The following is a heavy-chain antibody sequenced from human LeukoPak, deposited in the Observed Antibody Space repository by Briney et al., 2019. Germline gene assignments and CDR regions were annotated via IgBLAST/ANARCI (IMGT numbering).Heavy chain of an antibody. Sequence: SQTPSLTCVISGDIVSSNSAAWNWIRQSPSRGLEWLRRTYYRSKWYNEYAVSVKGRITFNPDTSKNQFSLQLNSVTPEDTAIYYCARDLSMRFDPWGQGTLVTVSS. J-gene: IGHJ5*02. CDR1: GDIVSSNSAA. CDR2: TYYRSKWYN. D-gene: IGHD3-3*02. V-gene: IGHV6-1*01. CDR3: ARDLSMRFDP.